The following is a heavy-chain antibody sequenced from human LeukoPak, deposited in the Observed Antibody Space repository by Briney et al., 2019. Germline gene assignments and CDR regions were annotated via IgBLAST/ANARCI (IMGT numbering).Heavy chain of an antibody. CDR3: ARQPGAGWFDP. V-gene: IGHV5-51*01. Sequence: GESLKISCQASGCSFTSSWIGWARQMPGKGLEWMAIINPGDSDTRYSPSFQGQVTISADKSISTVYLQWGSLKASDTAMYYCARQPGAGWFDPWGQGTLVTVSS. CDR2: INPGDSDT. CDR1: GCSFTSSW. J-gene: IGHJ5*02. D-gene: IGHD3-10*01.